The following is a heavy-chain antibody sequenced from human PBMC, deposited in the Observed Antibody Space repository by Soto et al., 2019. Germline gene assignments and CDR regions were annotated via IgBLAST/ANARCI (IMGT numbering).Heavy chain of an antibody. CDR3: ARVEYSSSWYYYYYGMDV. Sequence: SVKVSCKASGGTFSSYAISWVRQAPGQGLEWMGGIIPIFGTANYAQKFRGRVTITADESTSTAYMELSSLRSEDTAVCYCARVEYSSSWYYYYYGMDVWGQGTTVTVSS. CDR1: GGTFSSYA. CDR2: IIPIFGTA. J-gene: IGHJ6*02. V-gene: IGHV1-69*13. D-gene: IGHD6-13*01.